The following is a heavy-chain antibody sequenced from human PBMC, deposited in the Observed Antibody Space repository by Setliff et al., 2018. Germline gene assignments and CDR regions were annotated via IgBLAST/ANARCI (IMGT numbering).Heavy chain of an antibody. V-gene: IGHV3-33*01. CDR1: RFTFSNYG. Sequence: GGSLRLSCVASRFTFSNYGMHWVRQAPGKGLEWVALIWNDGSTKFYGDSVKGRFTISRDNSKNTLYLQMDTLRAEDTAVYYCARNWATAQHYYYGMDVWGQGTTV. J-gene: IGHJ6*02. CDR2: IWNDGSTK. CDR3: ARNWATAQHYYYGMDV. D-gene: IGHD2-21*02.